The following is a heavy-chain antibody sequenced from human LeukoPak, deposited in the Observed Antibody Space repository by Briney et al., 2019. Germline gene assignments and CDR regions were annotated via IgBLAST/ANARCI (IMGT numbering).Heavy chain of an antibody. CDR3: ARDGGLHMNFDY. CDR1: GFSFRNYW. CDR2: TKPDGSAE. V-gene: IGHV3-7*01. D-gene: IGHD2-15*01. J-gene: IGHJ4*02. Sequence: PGGSLRLSCAASGFSFRNYWMGWVRQAPGKGLEWVANTKPDGSAEYYADSVRGRFSTSRDNANNLLYLQMNSLRAEDTAVYYCARDGGLHMNFDYWGQGTLVTVSS.